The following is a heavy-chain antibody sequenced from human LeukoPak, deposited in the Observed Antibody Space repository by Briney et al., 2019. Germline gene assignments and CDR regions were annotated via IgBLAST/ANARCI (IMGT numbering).Heavy chain of an antibody. CDR2: ISHDGTGK. V-gene: IGHV3-30-3*01. J-gene: IGHJ5*02. CDR1: GFTFSTYA. CDR3: VRDRGS. D-gene: IGHD3-10*01. Sequence: GRSLRLSCVVSGFTFSTYAMYWVRQAPGKGLEWVAIISHDGTGKYYAGSVKGRFTISRDNSKSTLYLQMNSLRIEDTAMYYCVRDRGSWGQGTLVTVSS.